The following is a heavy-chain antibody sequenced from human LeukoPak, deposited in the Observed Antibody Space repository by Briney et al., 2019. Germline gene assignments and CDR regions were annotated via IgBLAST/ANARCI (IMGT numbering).Heavy chain of an antibody. J-gene: IGHJ4*02. CDR1: GYSFTSYW. V-gene: IGHV5-51*01. CDR2: IYPGDSDT. CDR3: ARLSSSSASYFDY. D-gene: IGHD6-6*01. Sequence: GESLKISCKGSGYSFTSYWIGWVRQMPGKGLEWMGIIYPGDSDTRYSPSFQGQVTISADESITTAFLQWSSLQASDTAMYYCARLSSSSASYFDYWAQGTLVTVSS.